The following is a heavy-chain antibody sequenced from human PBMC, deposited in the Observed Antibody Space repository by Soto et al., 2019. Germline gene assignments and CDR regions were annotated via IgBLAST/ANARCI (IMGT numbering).Heavy chain of an antibody. CDR2: IGAYNGNT. D-gene: IGHD3-3*01. Sequence: GASVKVSCKASGCTFTSYGISWVRQAPGQGLEWMGWIGAYNGNTNYAQKLQGRVTISVDTSKNQFSLKLSSVTAADTAVYYCARCFDFWSGSNWFDPWGQGTLVTVSS. J-gene: IGHJ5*02. V-gene: IGHV1-18*01. CDR1: GCTFTSYG. CDR3: ARCFDFWSGSNWFDP.